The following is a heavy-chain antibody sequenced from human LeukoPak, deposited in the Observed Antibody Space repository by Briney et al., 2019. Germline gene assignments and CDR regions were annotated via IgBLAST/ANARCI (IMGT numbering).Heavy chain of an antibody. J-gene: IGHJ6*02. CDR1: GFSFKDYD. D-gene: IGHD1-26*01. CDR3: AKHLTATNPYTFFGLDV. Sequence: PGGSLRLSCAATGFSFKDYDMHWVRQPPGKGLEWVSAINWSGGGTDYADSVKGRFTISRDNAKNSLYLQLSSLRPEDTALYYCAKHLTATNPYTFFGLDVWGQGTSVTVSS. V-gene: IGHV3-9*01. CDR2: INWSGGGT.